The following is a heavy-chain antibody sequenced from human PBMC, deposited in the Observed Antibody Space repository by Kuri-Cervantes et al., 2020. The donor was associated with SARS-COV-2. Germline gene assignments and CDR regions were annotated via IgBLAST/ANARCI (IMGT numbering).Heavy chain of an antibody. V-gene: IGHV3-30*02. D-gene: IGHD5-24*01. CDR2: IRYDGSNR. CDR1: GFPFGSYA. J-gene: IGHJ4*02. CDR3: AKDNVVADGYNSLEGAFDY. Sequence: GGSLRLSCAASGFPFGSYAMHWVRQAPGKGLEWVAFIRYDGSNRYYTDSVKGRFTISRDNSKNTLYLQMNSLRAEDTAVYYCAKDNVVADGYNSLEGAFDYWGQGTLVTVSS.